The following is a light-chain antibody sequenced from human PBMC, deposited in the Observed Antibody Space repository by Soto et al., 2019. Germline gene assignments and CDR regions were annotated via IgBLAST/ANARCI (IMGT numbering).Light chain of an antibody. CDR1: QSVRSNY. Sequence: EVVLTQSPGTLSLSPGDRATLSCRASQSVRSNYLAWYQQKAGQPPRLLIFGASSRATGIPDRFSGSGTGTDFSLTISRLEPEDFAVYYCQQYGASPESFGPGTNVDIK. CDR2: GAS. CDR3: QQYGASPES. V-gene: IGKV3-20*01. J-gene: IGKJ3*01.